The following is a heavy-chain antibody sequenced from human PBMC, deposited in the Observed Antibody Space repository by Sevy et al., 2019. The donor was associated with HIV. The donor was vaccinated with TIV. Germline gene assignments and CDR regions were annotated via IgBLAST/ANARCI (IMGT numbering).Heavy chain of an antibody. CDR1: GFVFEDYG. CDR3: ARARSCGGACYYFDT. D-gene: IGHD2-21*02. V-gene: IGHV3-20*04. CDR2: INWNGGST. Sequence: GGSLRLSCAASGFVFEDYGMNWVRQAPGKGLECVSGINWNGGSTGSADSVKGRFTISRDNAKNSLYLHMNSLRAEDTAIYYCARARSCGGACYYFDTWGQGALVTVSS. J-gene: IGHJ4*02.